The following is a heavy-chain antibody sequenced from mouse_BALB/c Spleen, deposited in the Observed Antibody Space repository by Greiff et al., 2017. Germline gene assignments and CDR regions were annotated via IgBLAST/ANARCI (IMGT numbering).Heavy chain of an antibody. Sequence: VQLQQSGAELVKPGASVKLSCTASGFNIKDTYMHWVKQRPEQGLEWIGRIDPANGNTKYDPKFEGKATITADTSSNTAYLQLSSLTSEDTAVYYCARWDWYFDVWGAGTTVTVSS. J-gene: IGHJ1*01. CDR2: IDPANGNT. CDR3: ARWDWYFDV. V-gene: IGHV14-3*02. CDR1: GFNIKDTY.